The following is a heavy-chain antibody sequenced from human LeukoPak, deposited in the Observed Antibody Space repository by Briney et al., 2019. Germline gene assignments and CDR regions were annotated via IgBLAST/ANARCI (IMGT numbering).Heavy chain of an antibody. D-gene: IGHD6-13*01. CDR2: ISWNSGSI. CDR3: AKAQHIAAAGIAFDI. V-gene: IGHV3-9*01. J-gene: IGHJ3*02. Sequence: GGSLRLSCAASGFTFDDYAMHWVRHAPGKGLEWVSGISWNSGSIGYADSVKGRFTISRDNAKNSLYLQMNSLRAEDTALYYCAKAQHIAAAGIAFDIWGQGTMVTVSS. CDR1: GFTFDDYA.